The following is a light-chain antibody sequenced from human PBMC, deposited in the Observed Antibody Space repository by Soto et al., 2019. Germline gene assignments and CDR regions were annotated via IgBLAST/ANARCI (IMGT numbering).Light chain of an antibody. CDR2: VAS. Sequence: EIVMTQSPATLSVSPGERATLSYRVSRSVSSNLAWYQQKPGQTPKLLIYVASTRATGIPARFSGSGSGTEFTLTISILQSEDFAVYYCQQYNVWPLTFGAGTKVEFK. CDR3: QQYNVWPLT. J-gene: IGKJ4*01. CDR1: RSVSSN. V-gene: IGKV3-15*01.